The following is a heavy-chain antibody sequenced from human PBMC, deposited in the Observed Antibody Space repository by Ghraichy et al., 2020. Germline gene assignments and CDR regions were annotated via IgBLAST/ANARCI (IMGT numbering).Heavy chain of an antibody. CDR2: IKQDGREE. D-gene: IGHD3-22*01. CDR1: GFTFNKYW. J-gene: IGHJ4*02. V-gene: IGHV3-7*03. CDR3: AREYSSGCLDF. Sequence: GGSLRLSCVASGFTFNKYWMSWVRQTPQKGFEWLANIKQDGREENYLESVKGRFSISRDNMKESVYLQMDSLTVEDTGLYYCAREYSSGCLDFWGQGIRVTVS.